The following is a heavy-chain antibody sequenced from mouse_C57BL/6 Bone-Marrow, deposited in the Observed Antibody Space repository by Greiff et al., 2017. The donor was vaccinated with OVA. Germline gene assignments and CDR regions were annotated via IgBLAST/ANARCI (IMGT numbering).Heavy chain of an antibody. CDR3: ARKLRYDYDHYAMDY. D-gene: IGHD2-4*01. Sequence: QVQLQQSGPGLVQPSQSLSITCTVSGFSFTSYGVHWVRQSPGKGLEWLGVICSGGSTDYNAAFISRLSISKDNSKSQVFFKMNSLQADDTAIYYCARKLRYDYDHYAMDYWGQGTSGTVSS. CDR1: GFSFTSYG. J-gene: IGHJ4*01. V-gene: IGHV2-2*01. CDR2: ICSGGST.